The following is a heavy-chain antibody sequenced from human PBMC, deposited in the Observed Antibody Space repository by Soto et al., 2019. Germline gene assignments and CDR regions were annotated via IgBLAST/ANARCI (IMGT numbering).Heavy chain of an antibody. Sequence: EVQLVESGGGLVQPGRSLRLSCAASGFTFDDYAMHWVRQAPGKGVEWVSGISWNSGSIGYADSVKGRFTISRDNAKNSLYLQMNSLRAEDTALYYCAKDGIAAAGAYYYYYMDVWGKGTTVTVSS. J-gene: IGHJ6*03. CDR1: GFTFDDYA. D-gene: IGHD6-13*01. CDR2: ISWNSGSI. CDR3: AKDGIAAAGAYYYYYMDV. V-gene: IGHV3-9*01.